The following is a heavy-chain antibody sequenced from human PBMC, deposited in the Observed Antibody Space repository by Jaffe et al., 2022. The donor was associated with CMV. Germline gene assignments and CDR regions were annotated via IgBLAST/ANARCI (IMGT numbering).Heavy chain of an antibody. Sequence: EVQLLESGGGLVQPGGSLRLSCAASGFTFSTYAMSWVRQAPGKGLEWVSTISGSDGRTYYADSVKGRFTISRDNSKNTLYLQMNSLRAEDTAVYYCARYLSGSYYYYYAMDVWGQGTTVTVSS. CDR2: ISGSDGRT. V-gene: IGHV3-23*01. D-gene: IGHD1-26*01. CDR1: GFTFSTYA. CDR3: ARYLSGSYYYYYAMDV. J-gene: IGHJ6*02.